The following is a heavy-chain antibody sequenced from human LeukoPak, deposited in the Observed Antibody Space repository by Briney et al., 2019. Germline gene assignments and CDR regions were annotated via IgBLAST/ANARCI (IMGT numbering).Heavy chain of an antibody. V-gene: IGHV3-74*01. CDR1: GFTFSTYW. CDR3: ARVDDYSNYAPDY. Sequence: GGSLRLSCAASGFTFSTYWMHWVRQAPGKGLVWVSRINSDGRSTTYADSVKGRFTISRDDAKNTLYLQMNSLRAEDTAVYHCARVDDYSNYAPDYWGQGTLVTVSS. J-gene: IGHJ4*02. CDR2: INSDGRST. D-gene: IGHD4-11*01.